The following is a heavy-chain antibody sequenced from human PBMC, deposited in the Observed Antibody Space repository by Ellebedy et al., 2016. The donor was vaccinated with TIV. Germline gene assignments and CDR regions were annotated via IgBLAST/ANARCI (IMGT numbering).Heavy chain of an antibody. V-gene: IGHV3-33*01. J-gene: IGHJ5*02. CDR2: IWYDGSNK. CDR1: GFTFSSYG. Sequence: PGGSLRLSCAASGFTFSSYGMHWVRQAPGKGLAWVAVIWYDGSNKYYADSVKDRFTISRDNSKNTLYLQMKSLRAEDTVVYYGAREIRAGLLGKTWFDPWGQGTLVTVSS. D-gene: IGHD4-23*01. CDR3: AREIRAGLLGKTWFDP.